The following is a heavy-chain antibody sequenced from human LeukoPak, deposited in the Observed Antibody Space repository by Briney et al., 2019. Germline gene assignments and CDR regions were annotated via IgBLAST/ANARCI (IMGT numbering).Heavy chain of an antibody. CDR2: IRYDGSNK. D-gene: IGHD5-18*01. CDR1: GFTFSSYG. J-gene: IGHJ4*02. V-gene: IGHV3-30*02. CDR3: AKDYRDTAMVPTY. Sequence: GRSLRLSCAASGFTFSSYGMHWVRQAPGKGLEWVAFIRYDGSNKYYADSVKGRFTISRDNSKNTLYLQMNSLRAEDTAVYYCAKDYRDTAMVPTYWGQGTLVTVSS.